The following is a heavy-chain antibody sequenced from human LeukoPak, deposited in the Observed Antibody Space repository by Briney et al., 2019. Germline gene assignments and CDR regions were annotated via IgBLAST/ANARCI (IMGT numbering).Heavy chain of an antibody. J-gene: IGHJ4*02. CDR3: AREGLWAFDY. V-gene: IGHV4-34*01. D-gene: IGHD3-10*01. CDR2: INHGGST. Sequence: PSETLSLTCAVYGGSFSGYYWSWIRQPPGKGLEWIGEINHGGSTNYNPSLKSRVTISVDTSKNQFSLKLSSVTAADTAVYYCAREGLWAFDYWGQGTLVTVSS. CDR1: GGSFSGYY.